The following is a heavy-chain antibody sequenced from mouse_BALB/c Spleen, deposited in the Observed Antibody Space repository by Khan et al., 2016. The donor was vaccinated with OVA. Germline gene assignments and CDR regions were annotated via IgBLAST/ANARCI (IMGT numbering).Heavy chain of an antibody. V-gene: IGHV1-87*01. J-gene: IGHJ2*01. CDR3: ARGGITTGYFDY. D-gene: IGHD1-1*01. CDR1: GYTFTSYW. CDR2: VYPGDGNT. Sequence: VQLQQSGTELARPGASVKLSCKASGYTFTSYWMQWVKQRPGQGLEWIGAVYPGDGNTRYTQQFKGKATLTADKSSSTAYIQLSSLASEDSAVYYCARGGITTGYFDYWGQGTTLTVSS.